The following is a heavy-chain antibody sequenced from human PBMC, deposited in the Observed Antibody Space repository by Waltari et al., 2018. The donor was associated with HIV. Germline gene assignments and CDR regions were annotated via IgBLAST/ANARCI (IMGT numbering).Heavy chain of an antibody. V-gene: IGHV4-39*01. CDR1: GASISSSSYY. Sequence: QLHLQESGPGLVKPSETLSLTCSVSGASISSSSYYWAWIRQPPGKGLEWIGAIYYSGTAYYNPSVKSCVSASLDASKNELSLKLTSVTATDTALYYCARLRFHSLYYFDSWGPGILVTVSS. CDR3: ARLRFHSLYYFDS. CDR2: IYYSGTA. J-gene: IGHJ4*02. D-gene: IGHD3-16*01.